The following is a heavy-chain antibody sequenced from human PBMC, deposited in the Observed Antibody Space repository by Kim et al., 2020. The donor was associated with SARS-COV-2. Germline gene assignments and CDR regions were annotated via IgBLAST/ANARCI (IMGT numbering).Heavy chain of an antibody. V-gene: IGHV1-58*01. CDR2: IVVGSGNT. Sequence: SVKVSCKASGFTFTSSAVQWVRQARGQRLEWIGWIVVGSGNTNYAQKFQERVTITRDMSTSTAYMELSSLRSEDTAVYYCAAPSVVYAPYYYYGMDVWGQGTTVTVSS. CDR3: AAPSVVYAPYYYYGMDV. D-gene: IGHD2-8*02. CDR1: GFTFTSSA. J-gene: IGHJ6*02.